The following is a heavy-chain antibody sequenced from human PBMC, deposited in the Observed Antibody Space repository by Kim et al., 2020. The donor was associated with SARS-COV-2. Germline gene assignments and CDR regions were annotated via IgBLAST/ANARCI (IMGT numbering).Heavy chain of an antibody. CDR3: ARETVGATTELDY. J-gene: IGHJ4*02. D-gene: IGHD1-26*01. V-gene: IGHV3-74*01. CDR1: GFTFSSYW. CDR2: IHRDGSST. Sequence: GGSLRPSCAASGFTFSSYWMHWVRQAPGKGLVWVSRIHRDGSSTSYADSVKGRFTISRDNAKNTLYLQMNSLRVDDTAVYYCARETVGATTELDYWGQGTLVTVSS.